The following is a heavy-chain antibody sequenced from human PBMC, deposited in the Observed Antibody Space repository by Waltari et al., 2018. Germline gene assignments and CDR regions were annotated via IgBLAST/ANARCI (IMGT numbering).Heavy chain of an antibody. CDR2: ISAYDGNT. CDR1: GYSFTNYG. CDR3: ARDRRCYASGSFYDY. J-gene: IGHJ4*02. Sequence: QVQLVQSGAEVKKPGASVKVSCKASGYSFTNYGISWVRPAPGQGLEWMGWISAYDGNTNYAQKLQGRVTMTTDSSTSTAYMELRSLRSDDTAVYFCARDRRCYASGSFYDYWGQGTLVTVSS. D-gene: IGHD3-10*01. V-gene: IGHV1-18*01.